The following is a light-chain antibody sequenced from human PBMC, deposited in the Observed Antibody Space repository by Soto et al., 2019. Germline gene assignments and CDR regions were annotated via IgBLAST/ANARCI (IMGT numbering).Light chain of an antibody. Sequence: EIVLTQSPGTLSLSPGEKATLSCRASQSVRGTYLAWYQQKTSKTPRLLIYGVSSRATGIPDRFSGSGFGTAFPFTFSRLEPEDFAVYYCQQYGSSSFTFGPGTKVDIK. CDR3: QQYGSSSFT. V-gene: IGKV3-20*01. CDR1: QSVRGTY. CDR2: GVS. J-gene: IGKJ3*01.